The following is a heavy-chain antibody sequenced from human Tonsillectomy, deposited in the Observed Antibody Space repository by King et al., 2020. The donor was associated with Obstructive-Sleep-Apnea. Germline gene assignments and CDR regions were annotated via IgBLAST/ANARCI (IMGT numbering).Heavy chain of an antibody. CDR2: INPNSGGT. CDR3: ATVAITTATYYFDY. J-gene: IGHJ4*02. Sequence: VQSGAEVKKPGASVQVSCRASGYTFTAYYVHWVRQAPGQGLEWMGWINPNSGGTNYAQKFQGRVTMTRDTSISTAYMDLSRLRSDDTAVYYCATVAITTATYYFDYWGEGTLVTVSS. CDR1: GYTFTAYY. V-gene: IGHV1-2*02. D-gene: IGHD4-17*01.